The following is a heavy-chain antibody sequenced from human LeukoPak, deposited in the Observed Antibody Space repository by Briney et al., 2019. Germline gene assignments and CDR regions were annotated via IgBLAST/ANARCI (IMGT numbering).Heavy chain of an antibody. CDR3: ARGYIPDY. Sequence: SETLSLTCTVSGYSISSGYYWDWIRQPPGRGLEWIGNIYHSGTTYYNPSLKSRVTISVDTSKNQFSLKLSSVTAADTAVYYCARGYIPDYWDQGTLVTVSS. CDR2: IYHSGTT. D-gene: IGHD5-12*01. J-gene: IGHJ4*02. CDR1: GYSISSGYY. V-gene: IGHV4-38-2*02.